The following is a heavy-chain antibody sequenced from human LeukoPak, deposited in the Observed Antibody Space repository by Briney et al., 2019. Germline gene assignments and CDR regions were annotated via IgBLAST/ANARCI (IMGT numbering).Heavy chain of an antibody. CDR1: GGTFSSYA. J-gene: IGHJ6*02. V-gene: IGHV1-69*13. Sequence: SVKVSCKASGGTFSSYAISWVRQAPEQGLEWMGGIIPIFGTANYAQKFQGRVTITADESTSTAYMELSSLRSEDTAVYYCAREKGIAVADSPAGYYYCGMDVWGQGTTVTVSS. CDR3: AREKGIAVADSPAGYYYCGMDV. D-gene: IGHD6-19*01. CDR2: IIPIFGTA.